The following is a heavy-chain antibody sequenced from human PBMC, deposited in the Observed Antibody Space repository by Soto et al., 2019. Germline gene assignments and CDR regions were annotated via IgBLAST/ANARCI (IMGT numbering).Heavy chain of an antibody. Sequence: QVQLQQWGAGLLKPSETLSLTCAVYGGSFSGYYWSWIRQPPGKGLEWIGEINHSGSTNYNPSLKSRVTISVDTSKNQFSLKLSSVTAADTAVYYCARGFSKWRQWLVRDYFVYWGQGTLVTVSS. CDR3: ARGFSKWRQWLVRDYFVY. CDR1: GGSFSGYY. V-gene: IGHV4-34*01. D-gene: IGHD6-19*01. J-gene: IGHJ4*02. CDR2: INHSGST.